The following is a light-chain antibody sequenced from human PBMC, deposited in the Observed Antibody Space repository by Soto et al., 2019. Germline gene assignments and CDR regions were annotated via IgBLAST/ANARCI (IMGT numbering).Light chain of an antibody. J-gene: IGLJ2*01. CDR1: SSDVGSYNL. Sequence: QSALTQPASVSGSPGQSITISCTGTSSDVGSYNLVSWYQQHPGKAPKVMIYEGSKRPSGVSNRFSGSKSGNTASLTISLLQSEDEADYYCCSYAGSSTLVFGGGTKLTVL. V-gene: IGLV2-23*01. CDR3: CSYAGSSTLV. CDR2: EGS.